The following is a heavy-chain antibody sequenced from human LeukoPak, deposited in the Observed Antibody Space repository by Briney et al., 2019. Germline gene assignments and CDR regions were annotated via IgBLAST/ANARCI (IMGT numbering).Heavy chain of an antibody. J-gene: IGHJ4*02. Sequence: SETLSLTCTGSGGSISSFYYTWIRHPPGKRLEWIGYIDSSGITNYNSSLNSRVTISLDTSQNQFSLKLNSVTAADTAVYYCATVASGWYPDYWGQGALVTVAS. CDR3: ATVASGWYPDY. V-gene: IGHV4-59*01. CDR1: GGSISSFY. D-gene: IGHD6-19*01. CDR2: IDSSGIT.